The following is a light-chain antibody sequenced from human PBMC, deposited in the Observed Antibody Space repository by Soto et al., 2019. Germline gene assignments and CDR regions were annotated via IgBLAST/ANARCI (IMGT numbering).Light chain of an antibody. CDR2: EVS. J-gene: IGLJ2*01. CDR3: SSYAGRLV. Sequence: QSALTQPPSASGSPGQSVTISCTGTSSDVGGYNSVSWYQQHPGKAPRFMIYEVSKRPSGVPDRFSGSKSGSTASLTVSGLQAEDEADYYCSSYAGRLVFGGGTKVTVL. CDR1: SSDVGGYNS. V-gene: IGLV2-8*01.